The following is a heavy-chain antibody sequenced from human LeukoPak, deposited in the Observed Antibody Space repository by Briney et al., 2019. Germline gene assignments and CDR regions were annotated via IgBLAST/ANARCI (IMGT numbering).Heavy chain of an antibody. V-gene: IGHV1-8*01. D-gene: IGHD5-24*01. CDR2: MNPNSGNT. Sequence: ASVKVSCKASGYTFTSYDINWVRQATGQGLEWMGWMNPNSGNTGYAQKFQGRVTMTRDTSTSTVYMELSSLRSEDTAVYYCASRSVEMATIDYWGQGTLVTVSS. CDR1: GYTFTSYD. J-gene: IGHJ4*02. CDR3: ASRSVEMATIDY.